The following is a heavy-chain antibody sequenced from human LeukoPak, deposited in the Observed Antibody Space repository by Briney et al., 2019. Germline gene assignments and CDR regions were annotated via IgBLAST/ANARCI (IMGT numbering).Heavy chain of an antibody. V-gene: IGHV3-48*04. J-gene: IGHJ4*02. Sequence: GGSLRLSCAASGFTFSSYSMNWVRQAPGKGLEWVSYISSSSSTIYYADSVKGRFTISRDNAKNSLYLQMNSLRAEDTAVYYCAKVEPIYRTVTTGFDYWGQGTLVTVSS. CDR2: ISSSSSTI. CDR3: AKVEPIYRTVTTGFDY. D-gene: IGHD4-17*01. CDR1: GFTFSSYS.